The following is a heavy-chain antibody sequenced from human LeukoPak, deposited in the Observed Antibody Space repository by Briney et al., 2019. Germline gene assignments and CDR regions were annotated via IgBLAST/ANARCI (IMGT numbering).Heavy chain of an antibody. CDR1: GGSISSYY. CDR2: IYYSGST. Sequence: SSETLSLTCTVSGGSISSYYWSWIRQPPGKGLEWIGYIYYSGSTNYNPSLKSRVTISVDTSKNQFSLKLSSVTAADTAVYYCARDPSADTAMVYFDYWGQGTLVTVSS. CDR3: ARDPSADTAMVYFDY. V-gene: IGHV4-59*01. D-gene: IGHD5-18*01. J-gene: IGHJ4*02.